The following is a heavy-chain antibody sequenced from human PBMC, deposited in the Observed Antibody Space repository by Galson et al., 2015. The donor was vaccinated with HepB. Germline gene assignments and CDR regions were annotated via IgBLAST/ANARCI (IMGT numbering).Heavy chain of an antibody. Sequence: SLRLSCAASGFTFSSYSMNWARQAPGKGLEWVSYISSSSSTIYYADSVKGRFTISRDNAKNSLYLQMNSLRDEDTAVYYCARAGPYGDFDFDYWGQGTLVTVSS. V-gene: IGHV3-48*02. J-gene: IGHJ4*02. CDR1: GFTFSSYS. D-gene: IGHD4-17*01. CDR2: ISSSSSTI. CDR3: ARAGPYGDFDFDY.